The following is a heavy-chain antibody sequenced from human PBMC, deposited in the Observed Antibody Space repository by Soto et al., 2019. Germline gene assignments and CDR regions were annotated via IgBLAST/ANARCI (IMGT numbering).Heavy chain of an antibody. J-gene: IGHJ3*02. CDR3: AKDRRGQGADPGAFDI. CDR1: GFTFSSYA. V-gene: IGHV3-23*01. Sequence: GGSLRLSCAASGFTFSSYAMSWVRQAPGKGLEWVSAISGSGGSTYYADSVKGRFTISRDNSKNTLYLQMNSLSAEDTDVYYCAKDRRGQGADPGAFDIWGPGTMVTVSS. D-gene: IGHD1-26*01. CDR2: ISGSGGST.